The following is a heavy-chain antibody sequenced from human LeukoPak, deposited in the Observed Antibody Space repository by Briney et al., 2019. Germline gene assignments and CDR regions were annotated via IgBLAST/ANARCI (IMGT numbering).Heavy chain of an antibody. CDR1: GYTFTSYG. J-gene: IGHJ4*02. CDR2: ISAYNGNT. CDR3: ARRQILPGIAVAYYFDY. Sequence: ASVKVSCKASGYTFTSYGISWVRQAPGQGLEWVGWISAYNGNTNYAQKLQGRVTMTRNTSISTAYMELSSLRSEDTAVYYCARRQILPGIAVAYYFDYWGQGTLVTVSS. D-gene: IGHD6-19*01. V-gene: IGHV1-18*01.